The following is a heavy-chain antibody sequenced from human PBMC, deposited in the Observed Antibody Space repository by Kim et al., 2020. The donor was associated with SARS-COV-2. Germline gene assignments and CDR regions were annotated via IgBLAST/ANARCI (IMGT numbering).Heavy chain of an antibody. Sequence: GGSLRLSCVASGFTFSSYAMSWVRQAPGKGLQWVSSISGSGVSTHYADSVRGRFTISRDNSKNTLYLQMNSLRVEDTAVYHCAKDVQRWAFDYWGQGALVTVSS. CDR1: GFTFSSYA. D-gene: IGHD5-18*01. J-gene: IGHJ4*02. CDR2: ISGSGVST. V-gene: IGHV3-23*01. CDR3: AKDVQRWAFDY.